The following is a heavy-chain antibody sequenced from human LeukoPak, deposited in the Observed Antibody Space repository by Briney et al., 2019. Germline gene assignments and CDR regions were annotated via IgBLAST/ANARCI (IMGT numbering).Heavy chain of an antibody. D-gene: IGHD1-26*01. CDR3: ARECGEPDYYYYYMDV. CDR1: GYSISSGYY. Sequence: SETLSLTCTVSGYSISSGYYWSWIRQPAGKGLEWIGRIYTSGSTNYNPSLKSRVTISVDTSKNQFSLKLSSVTAADTAVYYCARECGEPDYYYYYMDVRGKGTTVTVSS. CDR2: IYTSGST. J-gene: IGHJ6*03. V-gene: IGHV4-61*02.